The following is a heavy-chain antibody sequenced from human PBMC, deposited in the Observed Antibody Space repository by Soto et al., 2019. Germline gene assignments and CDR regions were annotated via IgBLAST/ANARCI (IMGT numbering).Heavy chain of an antibody. D-gene: IGHD5-12*01. J-gene: IGHJ4*02. CDR1: GFTFSSYG. CDR2: ISYDGSNK. V-gene: IGHV3-30*03. Sequence: GGSLRLSCAASGFTFSSYGMHWVRQAPGKGLEWVAVISYDGSNKYYADSVKGRFTISRDNSKNTLYLQMNSLRAEDTAVYYCASSTDVVAHDYWGQGTQVTVSS. CDR3: ASSTDVVAHDY.